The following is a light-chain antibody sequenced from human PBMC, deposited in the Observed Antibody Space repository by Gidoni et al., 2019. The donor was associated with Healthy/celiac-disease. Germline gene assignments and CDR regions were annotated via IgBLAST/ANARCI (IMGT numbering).Light chain of an antibody. J-gene: IGKJ5*01. CDR3: QQFNSYPIT. Sequence: AIQLTQSPSSLSASVGDRVTITCRASQGISSALAWYQQKPGNATKLLIYDASSLESGVPSRFRVIGSVTDFTLTISSLHPEDFATYYCQQFNSYPITFGQGTRLEIK. CDR2: DAS. V-gene: IGKV1-13*02. CDR1: QGISSA.